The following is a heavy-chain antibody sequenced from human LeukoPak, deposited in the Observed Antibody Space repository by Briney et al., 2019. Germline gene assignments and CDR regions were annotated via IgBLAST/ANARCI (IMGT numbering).Heavy chain of an antibody. V-gene: IGHV1-69*13. D-gene: IGHD4-23*01. CDR2: IIPIFGTA. J-gene: IGHJ4*02. CDR1: GGTFSSYA. Sequence: ASVKVSCKASGGTFSSYAISWVRQAPGQGLEWMGGIIPIFGTANYAQKFQGRVTITADESTSTAYMELSSLRSEDTAVYYCARDANRWSSSYYFDYWGQGTLVTVSS. CDR3: ARDANRWSSSYYFDY.